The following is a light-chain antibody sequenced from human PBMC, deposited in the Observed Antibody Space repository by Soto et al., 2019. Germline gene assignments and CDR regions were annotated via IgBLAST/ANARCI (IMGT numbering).Light chain of an antibody. CDR3: QQYNNWPLT. CDR2: GAS. V-gene: IGKV3-15*01. Sequence: EIVMTQSPATLSVSPGERATLSCRASQSVSNNLAWYQQKPGQAPRLLIYGASTRATGIPARFSGSGSGTDFTLTISSLQSEDFAVYYCQQYNNWPLTFGQGTKVDIK. CDR1: QSVSNN. J-gene: IGKJ1*01.